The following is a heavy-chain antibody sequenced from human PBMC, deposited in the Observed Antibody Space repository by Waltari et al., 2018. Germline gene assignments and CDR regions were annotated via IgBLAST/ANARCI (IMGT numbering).Heavy chain of an antibody. J-gene: IGHJ4*02. Sequence: QVQLAQSGAEGKKPGASVKIACKASGCMFTIYYMYWVGQAPGQGLEWMGWINPNSGGTNHAQKFQGRVTMTRDTSISTAYMELTRLRSDDTAVYFCARRKGYCTSSTCPPVQGYFGYWGQGTLVTVSS. CDR1: GCMFTIYY. V-gene: IGHV1-2*02. CDR3: ARRKGYCTSSTCPPVQGYFGY. CDR2: INPNSGGT. D-gene: IGHD2-2*01.